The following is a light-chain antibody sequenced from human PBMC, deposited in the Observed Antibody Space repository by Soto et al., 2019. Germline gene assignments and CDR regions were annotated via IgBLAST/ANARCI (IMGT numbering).Light chain of an antibody. V-gene: IGLV2-23*01. Sequence: CVLTQPSSGYGVPGQSITISSTGTSSDVGSYNLVSWYQQHPGKAPKLMIYEGSKRPSGVSNRFSGSKSGNTASLTISGLQAEDEADYYCCSYAGSSPYVFGTGTKVTVL. J-gene: IGLJ1*01. CDR2: EGS. CDR1: SSDVGSYNL. CDR3: CSYAGSSPYV.